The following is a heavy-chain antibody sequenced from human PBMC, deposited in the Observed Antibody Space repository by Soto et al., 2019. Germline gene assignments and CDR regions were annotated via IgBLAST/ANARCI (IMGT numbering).Heavy chain of an antibody. CDR2: ISGSNNNI. J-gene: IGHJ4*02. V-gene: IGHV3-48*03. CDR1: GFTLRNYE. D-gene: IGHD2-21*02. CDR3: ASEVLCRADCYFFEY. Sequence: GGSLGLSCAASGFTLRNYEMNWVRQAPGKGLEWISKISGSNNNIYYADSVRGRFTISRDNAKNSLYLQMNGLRAEDTAIYYCASEVLCRADCYFFEYSGQGTHVTVSS.